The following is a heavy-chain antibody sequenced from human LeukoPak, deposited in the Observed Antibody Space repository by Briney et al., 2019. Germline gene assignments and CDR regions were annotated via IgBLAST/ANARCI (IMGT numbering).Heavy chain of an antibody. V-gene: IGHV1-18*01. CDR3: AKDGGGSGWYFGAPFDY. CDR2: ISAYNGNT. Sequence: ASVKVSCKASGYTFTSYGISWVRQAPGQGLEWMGWISAYNGNTNYAQKLQGRVTMTTDTSTSTAYMELRSLRSGDTAVYYCAKDGGGSGWYFGAPFDYWGQGTLVTVSS. D-gene: IGHD6-19*01. CDR1: GYTFTSYG. J-gene: IGHJ4*02.